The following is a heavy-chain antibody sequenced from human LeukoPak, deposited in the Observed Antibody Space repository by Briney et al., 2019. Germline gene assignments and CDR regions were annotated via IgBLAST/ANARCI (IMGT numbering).Heavy chain of an antibody. CDR1: NFSMRSGYY. J-gene: IGHJ6*03. CDR3: ARELSGSSSDYYYYYMDV. CDR2: IYHGGST. V-gene: IGHV4-38-2*02. D-gene: IGHD6-19*01. Sequence: SETLSLTCSVSNFSMRSGYYWGWIRQSPGKGLEWIGRIYHGGSTYYNPSLRNRVTISVDTSKNQFSLKLSSVTAADTSVYYCARELSGSSSDYYYYYMDVWGKGTTVTISS.